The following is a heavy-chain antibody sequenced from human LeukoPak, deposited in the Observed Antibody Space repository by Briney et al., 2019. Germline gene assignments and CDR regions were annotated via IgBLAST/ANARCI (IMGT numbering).Heavy chain of an antibody. D-gene: IGHD4-17*01. V-gene: IGHV3-9*01. Sequence: GGSLRLSCAVSGFIFDDFAMHWVRQVPGKGLEWVSGISWNSDYIRYADSVKGRFAISRDNAKNSLNLQMTSLRPEDTALYFCVRDFDGYYDAFDMWGQGTKVTVSS. J-gene: IGHJ3*02. CDR2: ISWNSDYI. CDR1: GFIFDDFA. CDR3: VRDFDGYYDAFDM.